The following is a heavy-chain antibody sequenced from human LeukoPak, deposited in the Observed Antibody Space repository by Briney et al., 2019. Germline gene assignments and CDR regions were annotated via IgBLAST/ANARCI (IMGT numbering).Heavy chain of an antibody. Sequence: GGSLRLSCEVSGFTFSRYWKHWVRQAPGKGLECVAKVSGDRRRTDYAESANGRFAVSRDDARNSLHLDMSSLRADDTAMYYCVRGTFDWKGVDFWGQGSLVTVSS. CDR3: VRGTFDWKGVDF. CDR2: VSGDRRRT. V-gene: IGHV3-7*01. D-gene: IGHD1-1*01. CDR1: GFTFSRYW. J-gene: IGHJ4*02.